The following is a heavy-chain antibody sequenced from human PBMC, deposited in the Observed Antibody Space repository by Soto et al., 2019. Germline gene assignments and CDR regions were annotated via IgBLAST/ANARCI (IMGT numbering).Heavy chain of an antibody. CDR2: IWDDGSNK. Sequence: QVQLVESGGGVVQPGRSLRLSCAASGFTFSSYGMHWVRQAPGKGLEWVAVIWDDGSNKYYAVSVKGRFTISRDNSKNTLYLQMNSLSVEDTAVYCCASYSVQGHDAFDIWGQGTMVSVSS. CDR3: ASYSVQGHDAFDI. V-gene: IGHV3-33*01. D-gene: IGHD2-15*01. J-gene: IGHJ3*02. CDR1: GFTFSSYG.